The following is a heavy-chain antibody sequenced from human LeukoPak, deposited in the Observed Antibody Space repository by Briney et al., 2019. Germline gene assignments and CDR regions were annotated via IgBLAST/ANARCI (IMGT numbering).Heavy chain of an antibody. V-gene: IGHV3-30*04. D-gene: IGHD6-13*01. CDR3: ARGSSSSSDY. CDR2: ISYDGSNK. CDR1: GFTFSGSA. J-gene: IGHJ4*02. Sequence: GGSLRLSCAASGFTFSGSALHWVRQAPGKGLEWVAVISYDGSNKYYADSVKGRFTISRDNAKNTLYLQMNSLRAEDTAVYYCARGSSSSSDYWGQGTLVTVSS.